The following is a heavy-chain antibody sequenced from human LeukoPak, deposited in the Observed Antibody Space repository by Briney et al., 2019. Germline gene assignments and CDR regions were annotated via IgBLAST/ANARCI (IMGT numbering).Heavy chain of an antibody. V-gene: IGHV4-4*02. J-gene: IGHJ4*02. CDR2: IYHSGST. CDR3: ARNTRLRQHFDY. Sequence: SETLSLTCAVSGGSISSSNWWSWVRQPPGKGLEWIGEIYHSGSTNYNPSLKSRVTISVDKSKNQCSLKLSSVTAADTAVYYCARNTRLRQHFDYWGQGTLVTVSS. CDR1: GGSISSSNW. D-gene: IGHD3-16*01.